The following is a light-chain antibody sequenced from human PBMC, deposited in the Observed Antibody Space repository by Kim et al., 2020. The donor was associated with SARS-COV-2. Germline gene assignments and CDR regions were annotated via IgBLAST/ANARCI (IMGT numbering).Light chain of an antibody. Sequence: SYELTQPPSVSVSPGQTASITCSGDKLGDKYACWYQQKPGQSPVLVIYQDTKRPSGIPERFSGSNSGNTPTLTISGTQAMDEADYYCQAWDSSLYVFGTG. V-gene: IGLV3-1*01. CDR3: QAWDSSLYV. CDR2: QDT. J-gene: IGLJ1*01. CDR1: KLGDKY.